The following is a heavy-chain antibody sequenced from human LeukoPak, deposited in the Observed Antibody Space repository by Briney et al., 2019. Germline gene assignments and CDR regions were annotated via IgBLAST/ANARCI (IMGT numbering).Heavy chain of an antibody. CDR1: GGSISSYY. CDR3: ATRRGEQLWSTDAFGI. V-gene: IGHV4-59*01. Sequence: SETLSLTCTVSGGSISSYYWSWIRQPPGKGLEWIGYIYYSGSTNYNPSLKSRVTISVDTSKNQFSLKLSSVTAADTAVYYCATRRGEQLWSTDAFGIWGQGTMVTVSS. J-gene: IGHJ3*02. CDR2: IYYSGST. D-gene: IGHD5-18*01.